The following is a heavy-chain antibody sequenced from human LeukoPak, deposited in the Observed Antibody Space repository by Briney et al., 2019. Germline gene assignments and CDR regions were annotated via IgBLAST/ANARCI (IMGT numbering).Heavy chain of an antibody. CDR2: ISGSGGST. Sequence: QAGGSLRLSCAASGFTFSSYAMSWVRQAPGKGLEWVSAISGSGGSTYYADSVKGRFTISRDNSKNTLYLQVNSLRAEDTAVYYCAKDPQRPMTTVTTPLDYWGQGTLVTVSS. V-gene: IGHV3-23*01. D-gene: IGHD4-17*01. CDR3: AKDPQRPMTTVTTPLDY. CDR1: GFTFSSYA. J-gene: IGHJ4*02.